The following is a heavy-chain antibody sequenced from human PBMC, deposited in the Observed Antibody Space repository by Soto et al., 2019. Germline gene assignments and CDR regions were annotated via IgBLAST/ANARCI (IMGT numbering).Heavy chain of an antibody. CDR1: GFTFSDHY. Sequence: EVHLVASGGGLVQPGGSLRLSCAGSGFTFSDHYMDWVRQAPGKGLEWVGRMRKKANSYTTEYAASVRGIFTFSRDDSRNSVYLQMSSPDTEDTAVYYCARVSMTVGATSYFACWDQGILVTVSS. J-gene: IGHJ4*02. CDR2: MRKKANSYTT. D-gene: IGHD1-26*01. CDR3: ARVSMTVGATSYFAC. V-gene: IGHV3-72*01.